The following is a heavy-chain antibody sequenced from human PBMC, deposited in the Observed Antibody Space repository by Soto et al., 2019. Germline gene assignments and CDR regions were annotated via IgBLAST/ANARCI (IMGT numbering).Heavy chain of an antibody. D-gene: IGHD6-13*01. J-gene: IGHJ5*02. V-gene: IGHV1-2*02. CDR1: GYSLSGYY. CDR2: INPNSGGT. CDR3: ARGWGIAAPGPNWFDP. Sequence: ASVKVSCKASGYSLSGYYLHWVRQAPGQGPEWMGWINPNSGGTKYVQKFQGRVTMTRDTSISTVYLELSRRRSDDRAVYYCARGWGIAAPGPNWFDPWGQGTLVTSPQ.